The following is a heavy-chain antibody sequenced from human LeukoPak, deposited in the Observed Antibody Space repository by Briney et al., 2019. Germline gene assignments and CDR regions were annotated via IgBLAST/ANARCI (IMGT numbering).Heavy chain of an antibody. CDR3: ARGLPLRGSYFEGRFDP. CDR2: IYYSGST. V-gene: IGHV4-39*07. J-gene: IGHJ5*02. Sequence: SETLSLTCTVSGGSISSSSYYWGWIRQPPGKGLEWIGSIYYSGSTYYNPSLKRRVTISVDTSKNQFSLKLSSVTAADTAVYYCARGLPLRGSYFEGRFDPWGQGTLVTVSS. CDR1: GGSISSSSYY. D-gene: IGHD1-26*01.